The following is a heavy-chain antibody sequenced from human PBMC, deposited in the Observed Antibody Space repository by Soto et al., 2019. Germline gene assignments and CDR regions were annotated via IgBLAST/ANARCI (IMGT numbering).Heavy chain of an antibody. CDR2: ISSSSSTI. D-gene: IGHD3-9*01. Sequence: EGSLSLSCAASGFPFSSYSMNWVRQAPGKGLEWVSYISSSSSTIYYADSVKGRFTISRDNAKNSLYLQMNSLRAEDTAVYYCARNYDILTSYHNFDYWGQGTLVTVSS. J-gene: IGHJ4*02. V-gene: IGHV3-48*01. CDR3: ARNYDILTSYHNFDY. CDR1: GFPFSSYS.